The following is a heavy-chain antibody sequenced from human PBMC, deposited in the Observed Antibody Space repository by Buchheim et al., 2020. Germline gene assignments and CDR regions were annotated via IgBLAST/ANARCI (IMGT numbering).Heavy chain of an antibody. CDR1: GFDFGNHH. D-gene: IGHD3-10*01. CDR3: TRLATYYGSASSFDY. V-gene: IGHV3-49*02. Sequence: EVQLVESGGGLVPPGQSLRLSCTTSGFDFGNHHLSWVRQAPGKGLDWVAFIRHKSAGGTTEYAASVKGRFSISRDDSKSSAYLEMDSLKTEDTAVYFCTRLATYYGSASSFDYWGQGTL. J-gene: IGHJ4*02. CDR2: IRHKSAGGTT.